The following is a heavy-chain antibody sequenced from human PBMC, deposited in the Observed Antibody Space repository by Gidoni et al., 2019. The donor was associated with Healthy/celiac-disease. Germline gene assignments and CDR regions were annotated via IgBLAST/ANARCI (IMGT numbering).Heavy chain of an antibody. CDR2: FDPEDGET. Sequence: QVQLVQSGAAVKKPGASVRVSCRVSGSTLTEFSMHWVRQAPGKGLEWMGGFDPEDGETIYAQKFQGRVTMTEDTSTDTAYMELSSLRSEDTAVYYCATSLPAALNYYYYGMDVWGQGTTVTVSS. J-gene: IGHJ6*02. CDR1: GSTLTEFS. V-gene: IGHV1-24*01. CDR3: ATSLPAALNYYYYGMDV.